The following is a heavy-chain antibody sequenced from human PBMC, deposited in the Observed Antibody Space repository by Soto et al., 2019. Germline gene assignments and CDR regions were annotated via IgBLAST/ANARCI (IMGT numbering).Heavy chain of an antibody. V-gene: IGHV3-30*04. Sequence: QVQLVESGGGVVQPGRSLRLSCAASGFTFSSYAMHWVRQAPGKGLEWVAVISFDGRNKYYADSVKGRFTISRDKSKNTLDVQMNSLRAEDTAVYYCAREIERLLGYWGQGTLVTVSS. J-gene: IGHJ4*02. CDR1: GFTFSSYA. CDR3: AREIERLLGY. CDR2: ISFDGRNK. D-gene: IGHD3-3*01.